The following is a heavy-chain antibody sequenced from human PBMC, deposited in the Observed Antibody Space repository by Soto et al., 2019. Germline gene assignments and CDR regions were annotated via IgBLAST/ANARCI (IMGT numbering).Heavy chain of an antibody. Sequence: PGGSLRLSCSASGFTFSNYAMYWVRQAPGKGLEYVADISSNGASAYYADSVKDRFIISRDNSKNTLYLQMSSLREEDTAVFYCVKDKGATIKKVTMDVWGQGATVTSP. V-gene: IGHV3-64D*08. D-gene: IGHD2-21*02. CDR1: GFTFSNYA. CDR2: ISSNGASA. CDR3: VKDKGATIKKVTMDV. J-gene: IGHJ6*02.